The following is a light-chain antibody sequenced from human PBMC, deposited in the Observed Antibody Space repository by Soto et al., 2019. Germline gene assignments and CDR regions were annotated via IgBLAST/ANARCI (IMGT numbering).Light chain of an antibody. CDR3: LQDYNYPWT. CDR2: GAS. Sequence: DIVMTQSPATLSVAPGERVTFSCRASQGVSRKLAWYQHKPGQAPRLLISGASTGATGIPARFSGSGSGTEFTLTISSLQSEDCAIYYCLQDYNYPWTFGQGTKVDIK. V-gene: IGKV3-15*01. CDR1: QGVSRK. J-gene: IGKJ1*01.